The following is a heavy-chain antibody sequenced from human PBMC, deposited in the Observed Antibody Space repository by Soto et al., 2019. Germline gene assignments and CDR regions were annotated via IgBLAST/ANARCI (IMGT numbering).Heavy chain of an antibody. CDR2: FDPEDGDT. D-gene: IGHD2-8*01. V-gene: IGHV1-24*01. CDR1: GYTLTELS. Sequence: ASVKVSCKVSGYTLTELSMHWVRQAPGKGLEWMGGFDPEDGDTIYAPKFQGRVTMTEDTSTDTAYMELRSLRSNDTAIYYCAMVDVYVTPSQQDVWGQGTTVTVSS. J-gene: IGHJ6*02. CDR3: AMVDVYVTPSQQDV.